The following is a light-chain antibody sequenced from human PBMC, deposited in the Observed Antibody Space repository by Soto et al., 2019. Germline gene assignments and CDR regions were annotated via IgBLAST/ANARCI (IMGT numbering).Light chain of an antibody. CDR2: AAS. Sequence: DIQITQNPSSLSASVGDRVTITCRASQGIRNDLGWYQQKPGKAPKRLIYAASSLQSGVPSRFSGSGSGTEFTLTISSLQPEDFATYYCQNYDSAPTWTFGHGTKVDI. J-gene: IGKJ1*01. CDR3: QNYDSAPTWT. CDR1: QGIRND. V-gene: IGKV1-17*01.